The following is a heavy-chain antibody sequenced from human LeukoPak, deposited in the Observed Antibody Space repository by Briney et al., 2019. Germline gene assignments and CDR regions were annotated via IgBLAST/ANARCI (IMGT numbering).Heavy chain of an antibody. CDR3: ATPPGTIFGVVISY. CDR1: GYTLTELS. Sequence: ASVKVSCKVSGYTLTELSMHWVRQAPGKGLEWMGGFDPEDGETIYAQKFQGRVTMTEDTSTDTAYMELSSLRSEDTAVYYCATPPGTIFGVVISYWGQGTLVTVSS. CDR2: FDPEDGET. V-gene: IGHV1-24*01. D-gene: IGHD3-3*01. J-gene: IGHJ4*02.